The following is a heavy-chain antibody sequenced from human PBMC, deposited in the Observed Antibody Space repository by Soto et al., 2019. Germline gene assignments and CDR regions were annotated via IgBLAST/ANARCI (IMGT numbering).Heavy chain of an antibody. D-gene: IGHD3-9*01. CDR1: GFTFTSSA. V-gene: IGHV1-58*01. Sequence: GASVKVSCKASGFTFTSSAVQWVRQARGQRLEWIGWIVVGSGNTNYAQKFQERVTITRDMSTSTAYMELSSLRSEDTAVYYCAAPVGGLAEYYYYYYGMDVWGQGTTVTVSS. CDR3: AAPVGGLAEYYYYYYGMDV. J-gene: IGHJ6*02. CDR2: IVVGSGNT.